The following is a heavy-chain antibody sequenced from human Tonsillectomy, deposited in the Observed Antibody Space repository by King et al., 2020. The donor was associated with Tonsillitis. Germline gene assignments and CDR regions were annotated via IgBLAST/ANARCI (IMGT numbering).Heavy chain of an antibody. Sequence: VQLVESGGGVVQPGRSLRLSCAASGFTFSSYGMHWVRQAPGKGLEWVAVISYDGSNKYYADSVKGRFTISSDNFKNTLYLQMNSLRAEDTAVYYCAKYSSSWYEDYFDYWGQGTMVTVSS. D-gene: IGHD6-13*01. CDR1: GFTFSSYG. CDR3: AKYSSSWYEDYFDY. CDR2: ISYDGSNK. V-gene: IGHV3-30*18. J-gene: IGHJ4*02.